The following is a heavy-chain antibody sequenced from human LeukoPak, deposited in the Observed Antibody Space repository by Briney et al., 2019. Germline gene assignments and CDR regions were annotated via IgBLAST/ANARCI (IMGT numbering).Heavy chain of an antibody. CDR3: ASPSCSGGSCYSGIDY. D-gene: IGHD2-15*01. Sequence: GGSLRLSCAASGFTFSNYWMHWVRQAPGKGLVWVSRIKSDGSNTTYADSVKGRFTISRDNAKNTLYLQMNSLRAEDTAVYYCASPSCSGGSCYSGIDYWGQGTPVTVSS. CDR1: GFTFSNYW. V-gene: IGHV3-74*01. J-gene: IGHJ4*02. CDR2: IKSDGSNT.